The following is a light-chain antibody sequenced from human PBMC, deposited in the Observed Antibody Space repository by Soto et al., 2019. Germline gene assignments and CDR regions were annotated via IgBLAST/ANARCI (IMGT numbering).Light chain of an antibody. CDR3: CSYAGSSNWV. Sequence: QSVLTQPASVSGSLGQSITISCTGTSSDVGGYNIVSWYQQHPGKVPKLIIYEGSSRPSGVSNRFSGSKSGNTAALTISGLQAEDEADYYCCSYAGSSNWVFGGGTQLTVL. CDR2: EGS. V-gene: IGLV2-23*01. CDR1: SSDVGGYNI. J-gene: IGLJ3*02.